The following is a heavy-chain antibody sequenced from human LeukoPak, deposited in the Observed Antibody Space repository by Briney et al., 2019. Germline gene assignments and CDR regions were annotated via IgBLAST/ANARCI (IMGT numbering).Heavy chain of an antibody. D-gene: IGHD6-13*01. Sequence: GGSLRLSYAASGFTLDAYGMSWVRQAPGKGLEWVSGINWNGGSTGYADSVKGRFTISRDNAKNSLYLQMNGLRAEDTALYYCARRGLAAAAGYYFDYWGQGTLVTVSS. CDR2: INWNGGST. J-gene: IGHJ4*02. CDR3: ARRGLAAAAGYYFDY. CDR1: GFTLDAYG. V-gene: IGHV3-20*03.